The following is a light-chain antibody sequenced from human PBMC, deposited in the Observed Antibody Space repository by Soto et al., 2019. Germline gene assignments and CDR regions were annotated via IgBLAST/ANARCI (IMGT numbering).Light chain of an antibody. CDR3: QQRVNWLT. CDR2: DAS. CDR1: QSVGTY. Sequence: EIVLTQSPAILSLSPGERATLSCRASQSVGTYLDWYQQKLGQAPRLLIYDASNRATGIPARFSGSGSDTDFTLTISRLEPEGFAVYYCQQRVNWLTFGGGTKVEL. J-gene: IGKJ4*01. V-gene: IGKV3-11*01.